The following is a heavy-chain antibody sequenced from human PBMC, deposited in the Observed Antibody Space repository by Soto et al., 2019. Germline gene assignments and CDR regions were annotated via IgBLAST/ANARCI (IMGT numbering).Heavy chain of an antibody. CDR1: GCTFSGYA. Sequence: SVKVSCKASGCTFSGYAISWVRQAPGQGLEWVGGIIPIFGTANYAQKFQGRVTITTDESTSTAYMELSSLRSEDTAVYYCARCILEMATIKRSSEPWGQGTLVTVSS. D-gene: IGHD5-12*01. CDR3: ARCILEMATIKRSSEP. CDR2: IIPIFGTA. V-gene: IGHV1-69*05. J-gene: IGHJ5*02.